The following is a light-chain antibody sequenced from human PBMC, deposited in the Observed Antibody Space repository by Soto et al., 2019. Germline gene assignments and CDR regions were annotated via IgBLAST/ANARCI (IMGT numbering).Light chain of an antibody. CDR1: SSDVGGYNY. J-gene: IGLJ1*01. V-gene: IGLV2-14*01. CDR2: DVS. CDR3: SSYTSSSTPYV. Sequence: QSALTQPASVSGSPGPSITISCTGTSSDVGGYNYVSWYQQHPGKAPKLMIYDVSNRPSGVSNRFYGSKSGNTASLTISGLQAEDEADYYCSSYTSSSTPYVFGSGTKVTVL.